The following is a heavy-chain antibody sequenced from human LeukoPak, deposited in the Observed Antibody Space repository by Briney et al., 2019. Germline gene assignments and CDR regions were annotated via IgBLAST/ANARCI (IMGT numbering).Heavy chain of an antibody. CDR3: ARDLGQYYDTSDNWFDP. CDR1: GFTFSNYW. Sequence: GRSLRLSCAASGFTFSNYWMHWVRQAPGKGLVWVSRINSDGINTSYTDSVKGRFTISRDNAKNTLNLQMNSLRAEDTAVYYCARDLGQYYDTSDNWFDPWGQGTLVTVSS. CDR2: INSDGINT. D-gene: IGHD3-22*01. V-gene: IGHV3-74*01. J-gene: IGHJ5*02.